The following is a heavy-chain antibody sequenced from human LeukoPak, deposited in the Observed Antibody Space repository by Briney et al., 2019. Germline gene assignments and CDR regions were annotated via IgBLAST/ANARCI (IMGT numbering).Heavy chain of an antibody. CDR3: AKDNYYDSSGHIFDY. CDR1: GFTFDDYA. D-gene: IGHD3-22*01. Sequence: PGGSLRLSCALSGFTFDDYAMHWVRQAPGKGLEWVSGISWNSGSIGYADSVKGRFTISRDNAKNSLYLQMNSLRAEDTALYYCAKDNYYDSSGHIFDYWGQGTLVTVSS. V-gene: IGHV3-9*01. CDR2: ISWNSGSI. J-gene: IGHJ4*02.